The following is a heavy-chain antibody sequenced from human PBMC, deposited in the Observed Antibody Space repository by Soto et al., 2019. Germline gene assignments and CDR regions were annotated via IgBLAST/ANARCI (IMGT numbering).Heavy chain of an antibody. D-gene: IGHD3-16*01. J-gene: IGHJ4*02. V-gene: IGHV1-69*01. Sequence: QVQLVQSGAEVKKPGSSVKVSCKASGGTFSGYAISWVRQAPGQGLEWMGGIIPIFGTANYAQKFQGRVTITADESTSTAYMELSSLRSEDTAVYYCARDRERLGGIVRGSFDYWGQGTLVTVSS. CDR3: ARDRERLGGIVRGSFDY. CDR2: IIPIFGTA. CDR1: GGTFSGYA.